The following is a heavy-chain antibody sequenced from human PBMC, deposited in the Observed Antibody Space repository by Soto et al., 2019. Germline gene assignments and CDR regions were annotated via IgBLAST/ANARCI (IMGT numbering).Heavy chain of an antibody. V-gene: IGHV1-69*10. Sequence: GASVKVSCKASGGTFGNHAISWVRQAPGQGLEWLGGIIPVLGVGDNAQKFQGRVTITADASTSTAYLELSSLRSEDTALYYCAREAGYTYGYVFDYWGQGTLVTVSS. CDR2: IIPVLGVG. CDR1: GGTFGNHA. J-gene: IGHJ4*02. CDR3: AREAGYTYGYVFDY. D-gene: IGHD5-18*01.